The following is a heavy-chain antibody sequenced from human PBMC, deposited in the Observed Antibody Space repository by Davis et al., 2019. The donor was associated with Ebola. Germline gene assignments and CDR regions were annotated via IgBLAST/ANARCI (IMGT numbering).Heavy chain of an antibody. CDR2: IYNSGST. Sequence: ETLSLTCAVSGGSISSSNWWSWLRQPPGKGLEWIGEIYNSGSTNYNPSLKSRVTISVDKSKNQFSLKLSSVTAVDTAVYYCATSIAVGDYGMDVWGQGTTVTVSS. J-gene: IGHJ6*02. CDR3: ATSIAVGDYGMDV. D-gene: IGHD6-19*01. V-gene: IGHV4-4*02. CDR1: GGSISSSNW.